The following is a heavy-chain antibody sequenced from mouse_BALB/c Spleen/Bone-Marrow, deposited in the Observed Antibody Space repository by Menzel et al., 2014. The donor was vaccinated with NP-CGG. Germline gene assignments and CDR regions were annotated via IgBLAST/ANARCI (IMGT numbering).Heavy chain of an antibody. CDR1: DYSFTDYT. D-gene: IGHD2-3*01. Sequence: EVQLQQSGPELVKPGASMKISCKASDYSFTDYTMNWVKQSHGKNLEWIGLINPYNGGTSYNQKFKGKATLTVDKSSSTTYMELLSLTSEDSAVYYCARRDGNFYYAMDYWGQGTSVTVPS. CDR2: INPYNGGT. CDR3: ARRDGNFYYAMDY. J-gene: IGHJ4*01. V-gene: IGHV1-19*01.